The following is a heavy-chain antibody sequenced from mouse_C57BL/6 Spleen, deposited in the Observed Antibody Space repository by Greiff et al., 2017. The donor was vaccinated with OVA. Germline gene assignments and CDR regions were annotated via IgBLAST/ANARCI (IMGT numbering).Heavy chain of an antibody. V-gene: IGHV1-52*01. J-gene: IGHJ4*01. D-gene: IGHD2-1*01. CDR3: AREVYYGNWGYAMDY. CDR1: GYTFTSYW. CDR2: IDPSDSET. Sequence: QVQLQQPGAELVRPGSSVKLSCKASGYTFTSYWMHWVKQRPIQGLEWIGNIDPSDSETHYNQKFKDKATLTVDKSSSTAYMQLSSLTSEDSAVYYCAREVYYGNWGYAMDYWGQGTSVTVSS.